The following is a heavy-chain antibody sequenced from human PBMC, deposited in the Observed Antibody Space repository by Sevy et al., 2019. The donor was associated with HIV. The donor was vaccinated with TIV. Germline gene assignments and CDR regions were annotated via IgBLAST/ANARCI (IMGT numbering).Heavy chain of an antibody. CDR2: ISRSGRST. CDR3: AKGYCDGGSCPRDYYYYGMDV. J-gene: IGHJ6*02. CDR1: GFTFSTYA. V-gene: IGHV3-23*01. Sequence: GGSLRLSCAASGFTFSTYAMNWVRQAPGKGLEWVSSISRSGRSTYSADSVEGRFTSSRDNFKNTLYLQLSSLRVDDTAVYYCAKGYCDGGSCPRDYYYYGMDVWGQGTTVTVSS. D-gene: IGHD2-15*01.